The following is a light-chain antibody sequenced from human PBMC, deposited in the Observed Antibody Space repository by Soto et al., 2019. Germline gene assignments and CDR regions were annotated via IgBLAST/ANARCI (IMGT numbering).Light chain of an antibody. J-gene: IGKJ1*01. CDR1: QRISGY. CDR3: QQRSNWPWT. V-gene: IGKV3-11*01. Sequence: EIVLTQSTSTLSSSPWERSTLSFWASQRISGYLGWYQQEPGQAPRLLIYDASNRATGIPVRFSGSGSGTDYTLTITNLEPEDFAIYYCQQRSNWPWTFGQGTMVDVK. CDR2: DAS.